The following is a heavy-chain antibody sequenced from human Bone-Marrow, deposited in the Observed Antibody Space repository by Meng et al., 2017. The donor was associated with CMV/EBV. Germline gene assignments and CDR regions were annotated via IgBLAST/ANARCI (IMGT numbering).Heavy chain of an antibody. CDR2: INPSGGST. CDR3: ARNSRQKNLPDY. Sequence: ASVKVSCKASGYTFTSYYMHWVRQAPGQGLEWMGIINPSGGSTSYAQKFQGRVTMTRDTSTSTAYMGLSSLRSEDTAVYYCARNSRQKNLPDYWGRGTLVTVSS. CDR1: GYTFTSYY. V-gene: IGHV1-46*01. J-gene: IGHJ4*02. D-gene: IGHD1-7*01.